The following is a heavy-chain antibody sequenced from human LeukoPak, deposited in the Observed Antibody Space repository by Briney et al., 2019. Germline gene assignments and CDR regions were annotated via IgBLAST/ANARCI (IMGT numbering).Heavy chain of an antibody. CDR3: AKDLSGSSDLSYYFDY. V-gene: IGHV3-53*01. CDR2: IYSGGAT. Sequence: PGGSLRLSCAASGFGVGRNYMTWVRQAPGKGLEWVSFIYSGGATYYADSVRGRFTISRDSSKNTLYLQMNSLRVEDTAVYYCAKDLSGSSDLSYYFDYWGQGTLVTVSS. J-gene: IGHJ4*02. D-gene: IGHD1-26*01. CDR1: GFGVGRNY.